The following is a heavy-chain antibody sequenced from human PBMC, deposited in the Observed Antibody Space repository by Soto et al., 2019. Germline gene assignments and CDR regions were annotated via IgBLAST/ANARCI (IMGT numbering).Heavy chain of an antibody. CDR1: GFTLSSYA. D-gene: IGHD5-18*01. CDR2: ISYDGSNK. V-gene: IGHV3-30-3*01. J-gene: IGHJ5*02. CDR3: ASLGQFFLIQLSDHWFDP. Sequence: GGALRLSCAASGFTLSSYAMHWVRQAPGKGLEWVAVISYDGSNKYSADSVKGRFTVSRDNSKNTLYLQMNSLRAEDTAVYYCASLGQFFLIQLSDHWFDPWGQGTLVTVPS.